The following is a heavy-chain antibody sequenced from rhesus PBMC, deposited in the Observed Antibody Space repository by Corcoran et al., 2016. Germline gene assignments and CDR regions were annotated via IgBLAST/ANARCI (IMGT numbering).Heavy chain of an antibody. CDR3: ARRRGVYCTGSGCYGFDY. J-gene: IGHJ4*01. Sequence: QLHLQESGPGLVKPSETLSLTCAVAGGSVSRSNWWSWIRQPPGTGLEWIGRISGSGGGTTYNPSLTSRLTISTDTSKIQFSLKVSSVTAADTAVYYCARRRGVYCTGSGCYGFDYWGQGVLVTVSS. CDR1: GGSVSRSNW. D-gene: IGHD2-21*01. CDR2: ISGSGGGT. V-gene: IGHV4-57*02.